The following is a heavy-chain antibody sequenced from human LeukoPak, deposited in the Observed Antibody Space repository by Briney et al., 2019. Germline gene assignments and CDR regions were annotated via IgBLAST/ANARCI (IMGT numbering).Heavy chain of an antibody. V-gene: IGHV4-39*01. CDR2: IYYSGST. CDR1: GGSISSSNYY. D-gene: IGHD6-6*01. CDR3: ARQRGDSSSSHYYYYYYMDV. J-gene: IGHJ6*03. Sequence: SETLSLTCSVSGGSISSSNYYWGWIRQPPGKGLEWIGSIYYSGSTYYNPSLKSRVTISVDTSKNQFSLKLRSVTAADTAVYYCARQRGDSSSSHYYYYYYMDVWGKGTTVTVSS.